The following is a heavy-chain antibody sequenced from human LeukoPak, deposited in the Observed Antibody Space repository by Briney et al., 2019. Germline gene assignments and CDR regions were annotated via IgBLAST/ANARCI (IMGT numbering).Heavy chain of an antibody. J-gene: IGHJ3*02. V-gene: IGHV5-51*01. CDR1: GYSFTSYW. D-gene: IGHD2-2*01. Sequence: GESLKISCKGSGYSFTSYWIGWVRQMPGKGLEWMGIIYPGDSDTRYSPSFQGQVTISADKSISTAYLQWSSLKASDTAMYYCERGTIFCSSTSCYVGAFDIWGQGTMVTVSS. CDR3: ERGTIFCSSTSCYVGAFDI. CDR2: IYPGDSDT.